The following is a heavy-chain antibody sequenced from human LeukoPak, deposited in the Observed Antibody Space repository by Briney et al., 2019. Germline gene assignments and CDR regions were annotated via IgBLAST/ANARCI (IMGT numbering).Heavy chain of an antibody. CDR3: VRGGAYDKSHFHFYQFMDV. Sequence: SGTLSLTCAVSGDSISGYYWVWVRQPAGKGLEWLWHVYTDGRTSIYPSLQSRVTLSVDMSKNQFSLRLKAVTAADTAVYYCVRGGAYDKSHFHFYQFMDVWGKGTTVTVPS. J-gene: IGHJ6*03. V-gene: IGHV4-4*07. CDR1: GDSISGYY. CDR2: VYTDGRT. D-gene: IGHD2/OR15-2a*01.